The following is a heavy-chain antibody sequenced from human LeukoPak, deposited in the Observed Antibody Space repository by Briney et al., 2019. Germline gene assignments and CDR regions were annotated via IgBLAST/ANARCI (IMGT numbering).Heavy chain of an antibody. CDR1: GYTFTSYF. J-gene: IGHJ4*02. D-gene: IGHD3-9*01. CDR2: INPSGGST. Sequence: ASVKVSCKASGYTFTSYFMHWVRQAPGQGLEWMGIINPSGGSTNYAQKFRGRLTMPRDMSTSTVYMELSSLRSEDTAVYYCARGSRPVYNLLTGKRYFDYWGQGTLLTVSS. CDR3: ARGSRPVYNLLTGKRYFDY. V-gene: IGHV1-46*01.